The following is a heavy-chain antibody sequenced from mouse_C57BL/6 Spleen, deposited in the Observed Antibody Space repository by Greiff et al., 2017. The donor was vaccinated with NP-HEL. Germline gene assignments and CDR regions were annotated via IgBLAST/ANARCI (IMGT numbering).Heavy chain of an antibody. CDR2: IDPSDSET. J-gene: IGHJ3*01. V-gene: IGHV1-52*01. CDR3: ARRGGSSGPAWFAY. Sequence: QVQLKQPGAELVRPGSSVKLSCKASGYTFTSYWMHWVKQRPIQGLEWIGNIDPSDSETHYNQKFKDKATLTVDKSSSTAYMQLSSLTSEDSAVYYCARRGGSSGPAWFAYWGQGTLVTVSA. D-gene: IGHD3-2*02. CDR1: GYTFTSYW.